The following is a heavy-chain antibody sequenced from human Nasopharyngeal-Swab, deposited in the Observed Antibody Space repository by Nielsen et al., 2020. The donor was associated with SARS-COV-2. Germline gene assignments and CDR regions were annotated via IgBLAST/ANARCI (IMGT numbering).Heavy chain of an antibody. CDR2: ISSSSSYI. CDR3: ARVAGLIAAAGDY. Sequence: WIRQPPGKGLEWVSSISSSSSYIYYADSVKGRFTISRDNAKNSLYLQMNGLRAEDTAVYYCARVAGLIAAAGDYWGQGTLVTVSS. J-gene: IGHJ4*02. D-gene: IGHD6-13*01. V-gene: IGHV3-21*01.